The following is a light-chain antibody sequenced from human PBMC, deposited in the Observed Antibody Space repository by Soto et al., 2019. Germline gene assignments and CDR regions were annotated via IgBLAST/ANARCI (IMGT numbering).Light chain of an antibody. CDR1: QGIRSA. V-gene: IGKV1D-13*01. J-gene: IGKJ3*01. CDR2: DAS. Sequence: AIQLTQSPSSLSAYVGDSVSITCRASQGIRSAVAWYQQKPGRPPKLLIYDASSLEVGVPSRFSGSRSGTEVILTVSSLQPEDFATYYGQQFDDYPFTFGPGTKVDIK. CDR3: QQFDDYPFT.